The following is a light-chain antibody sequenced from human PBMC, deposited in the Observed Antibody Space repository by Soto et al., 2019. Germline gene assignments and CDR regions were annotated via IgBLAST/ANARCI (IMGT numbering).Light chain of an antibody. J-gene: IGLJ1*01. CDR1: SSDVGAYYS. CDR3: SSYTSGSSHYV. CDR2: GVT. Sequence: QSALTQPASVSGSPGQSITISCTGTSSDVGAYYSVSWYQHHPGKAPKLIIYGVTNRPSGVSNRFSGSKSGNTASLTISGLQAEDEADYHCSSYTSGSSHYVFGT. V-gene: IGLV2-14*01.